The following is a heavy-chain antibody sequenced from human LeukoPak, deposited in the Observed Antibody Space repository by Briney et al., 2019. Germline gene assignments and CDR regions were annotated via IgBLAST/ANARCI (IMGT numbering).Heavy chain of an antibody. D-gene: IGHD3-16*01. CDR1: GFTFSSYS. CDR2: ISSSSSYI. V-gene: IGHV3-21*01. CDR3: ARDGGRAVEYYFDY. Sequence: PGGSLRLSCAASGFTFSSYSMNWVRQAPGKGLEGVSSISSSSSYIYYADSVKGRFTISRDNAKNSLYLQMNSLRAEDTAVYYCARDGGRAVEYYFDYWDQGTLVTVSS. J-gene: IGHJ4*02.